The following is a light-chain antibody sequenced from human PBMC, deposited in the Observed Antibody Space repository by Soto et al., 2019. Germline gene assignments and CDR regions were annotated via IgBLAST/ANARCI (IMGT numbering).Light chain of an antibody. Sequence: TELTQSPDTLSVSPGESATLSCRASQSVANNLAWYQQHPGQAPRLIIYAASERPTDTPGRISGSGYGTEFTLTISNRQSEDFAVYYCHQYNNWPPWTFGQGTKVEIK. CDR1: QSVANN. V-gene: IGKV3-15*01. J-gene: IGKJ1*01. CDR2: AAS. CDR3: HQYNNWPPWT.